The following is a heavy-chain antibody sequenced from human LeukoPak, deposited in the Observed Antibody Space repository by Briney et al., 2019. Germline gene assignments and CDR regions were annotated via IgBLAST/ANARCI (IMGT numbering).Heavy chain of an antibody. CDR1: GGSISSYY. J-gene: IGHJ3*02. CDR3: ARDSTLSSSREPDAFDI. D-gene: IGHD6-13*01. CDR2: IYTSGST. Sequence: SETLSLTCTVSGGSISSYYWSWIRQPAGKGLEWIGRIYTSGSTNYNPSLKSRVTMSVDTSKNQFSLKLSSVTAADTAMYYCARDSTLSSSREPDAFDIWGQGTMVTVSS. V-gene: IGHV4-4*07.